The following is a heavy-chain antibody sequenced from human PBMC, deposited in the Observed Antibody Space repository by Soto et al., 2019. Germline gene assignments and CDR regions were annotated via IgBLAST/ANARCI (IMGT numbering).Heavy chain of an antibody. CDR2: ITYSGNT. CDR1: GGSVSSVGYY. V-gene: IGHV4-31*03. Sequence: LSLTCTVSGGSVSSVGYYWSWIRRHPGKGLEWIGYITYSGNTYYNPSLESRVTMSADTSKNQFSLKLSSVTAADTAVYFCVRGGSCTNGVCSVFDYWGQGTLVTVS. J-gene: IGHJ4*02. D-gene: IGHD2-8*01. CDR3: VRGGSCTNGVCSVFDY.